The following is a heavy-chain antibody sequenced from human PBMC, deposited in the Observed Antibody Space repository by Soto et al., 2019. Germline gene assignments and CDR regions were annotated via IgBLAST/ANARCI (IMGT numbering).Heavy chain of an antibody. Sequence: PGGSLRLSCAASGFTFSSYWMSWVRQAPGKGLEWVANIKQDGSEKYYVDSVKGRFTISRDNAKNSLYLQMNSLRAEDTAVYYCARDSTSGYYFGYYYYGMDVWGQGTTVTVS. V-gene: IGHV3-7*01. CDR1: GFTFSSYW. D-gene: IGHD3-22*01. J-gene: IGHJ6*02. CDR2: IKQDGSEK. CDR3: ARDSTSGYYFGYYYYGMDV.